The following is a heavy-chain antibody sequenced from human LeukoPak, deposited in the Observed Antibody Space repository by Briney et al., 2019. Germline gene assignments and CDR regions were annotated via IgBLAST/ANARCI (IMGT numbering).Heavy chain of an antibody. CDR3: ARGFGAYGYFDY. J-gene: IGHJ4*02. Sequence: PSETLSLTCAVSVSSITSGHYWGWIRQPPGKGLEWIGTINHSGSTYYNSSLKSRITMSVDTSNKQFSLKLNSVTAADTAVYYCARGFGAYGYFDYWGQGTLVTLSS. CDR2: INHSGST. CDR1: VSSITSGHY. D-gene: IGHD5-12*01. V-gene: IGHV4-38-2*01.